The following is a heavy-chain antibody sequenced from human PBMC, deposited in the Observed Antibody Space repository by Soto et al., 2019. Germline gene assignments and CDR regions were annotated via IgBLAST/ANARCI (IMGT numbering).Heavy chain of an antibody. CDR3: VRESAPESTIYFHH. Sequence: QVQLVQSGAEVKKPGASVKASCKASGYTFTSYGISWVRQAPGQGLEWMGWISAYNGNTNYAQNLQDRVTMTTDTSTSTAYMELRSLRSDDTAVYYCVRESAPESTIYFHHWGQGTLVTVSS. CDR1: GYTFTSYG. CDR2: ISAYNGNT. J-gene: IGHJ1*01. V-gene: IGHV1-18*01. D-gene: IGHD5-12*01.